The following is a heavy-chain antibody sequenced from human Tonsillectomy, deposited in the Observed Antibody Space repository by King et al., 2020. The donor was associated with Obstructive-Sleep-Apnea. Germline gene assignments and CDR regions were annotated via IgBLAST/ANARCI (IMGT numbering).Heavy chain of an antibody. CDR2: SYYSGST. V-gene: IGHV4-59*08. CDR1: GGSISSYY. Sequence: QLQESGPGLVKPSETLSLTCTVSGGSISSYYWSWIRQPPGKGLEWIGYSYYSGSTNYNPSLKSRVTISVDTAKNQFSLKLSSVTAADTAVYYCARHGGGRIQLMNAFDIWGQGTMVTVSS. J-gene: IGHJ3*02. D-gene: IGHD5-18*01. CDR3: ARHGGGRIQLMNAFDI.